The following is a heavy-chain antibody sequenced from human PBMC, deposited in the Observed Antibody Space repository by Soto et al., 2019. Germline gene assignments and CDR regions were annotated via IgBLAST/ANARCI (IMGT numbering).Heavy chain of an antibody. D-gene: IGHD3-10*01. J-gene: IGHJ4*02. Sequence: QVPLVQSGAEVKKPGSSVKVSCKASGGTFSSYTISWVRQAPGQGLEWMGRIIPILGIANYAQKFQGRVTITADKSTSTAYMELSSLRSEDTAVYYCASGAIGPMVRGVMVPSFDYWGQGTLVTVSS. CDR3: ASGAIGPMVRGVMVPSFDY. CDR1: GGTFSSYT. CDR2: IIPILGIA. V-gene: IGHV1-69*02.